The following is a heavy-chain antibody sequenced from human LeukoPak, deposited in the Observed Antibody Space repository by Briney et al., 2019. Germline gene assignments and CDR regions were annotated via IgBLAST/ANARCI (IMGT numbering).Heavy chain of an antibody. D-gene: IGHD2-2*01. Sequence: GGSLRLSCAASGFTFSSYAMHWVRQAPGKGLEWVAVISYDGSNKYYADSVKGRFTISRDNSKNTLYLQMNSLRAGDTAVYYCARKYCSSTSCPVGYWGQGTLVTVSS. CDR3: ARKYCSSTSCPVGY. CDR2: ISYDGSNK. CDR1: GFTFSSYA. V-gene: IGHV3-30-3*01. J-gene: IGHJ4*02.